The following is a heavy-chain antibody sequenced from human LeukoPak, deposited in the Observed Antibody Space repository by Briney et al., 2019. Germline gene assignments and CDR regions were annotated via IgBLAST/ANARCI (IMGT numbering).Heavy chain of an antibody. V-gene: IGHV4-59*01. D-gene: IGHD6-19*01. CDR3: ARDTCSGSIHFDY. Sequence: PSEALSLTCTVSGGSISSYYWSWVRQPPGKGLEWIGYIYYSGSTNYNPSLRSRGTISVDTSKNQFSLKLSSVTAADTAVYYCARDTCSGSIHFDYWGQGTLVTVPS. J-gene: IGHJ4*02. CDR1: GGSISSYY. CDR2: IYYSGST.